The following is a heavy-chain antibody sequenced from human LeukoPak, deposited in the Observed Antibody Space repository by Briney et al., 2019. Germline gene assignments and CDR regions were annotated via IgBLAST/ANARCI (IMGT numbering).Heavy chain of an antibody. D-gene: IGHD2-8*01. Sequence: GGSLRLSCEASGFTFSNYWMTWVRQAPGKGLEWLANIKEDGSEKYYADSVKGRFTISRDNAKNSLYLQMSYLRAEDSAVYYCARDYDGVRDHWWGQGTLVTVSS. CDR3: ARDYDGVRDHW. CDR2: IKEDGSEK. J-gene: IGHJ4*02. V-gene: IGHV3-7*04. CDR1: GFTFSNYW.